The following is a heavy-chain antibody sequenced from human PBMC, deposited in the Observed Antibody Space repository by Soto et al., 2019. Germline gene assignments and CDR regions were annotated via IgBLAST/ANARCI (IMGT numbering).Heavy chain of an antibody. CDR1: GFTFSSYA. J-gene: IGHJ6*02. CDR3: AKVSLGATTITDYYYYGMDV. D-gene: IGHD1-26*01. V-gene: IGHV3-23*01. Sequence: GGSLRLSCAASGFTFSSYAMSWVRQAPGKGLEWVSAISGGGGSTYYADSVKGRVTISRDNSKNPLYLQMNSLRAEDTAVYYCAKVSLGATTITDYYYYGMDVWGQGTTVTVSS. CDR2: ISGGGGST.